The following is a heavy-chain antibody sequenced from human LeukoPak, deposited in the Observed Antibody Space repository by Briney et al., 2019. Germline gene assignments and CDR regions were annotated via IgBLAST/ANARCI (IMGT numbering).Heavy chain of an antibody. J-gene: IGHJ3*02. Sequence: KPSETLSLTCAVSGGSINSYYWSWIRQPPGKGLEWIGYIYYSGSTNYNPSLKSRVTISVDTSKNQFSLKLRSVTAADTAVYYCARAVADYGYAFDIWGQGTMVTVSS. CDR2: IYYSGST. CDR3: ARAVADYGYAFDI. V-gene: IGHV4-59*12. CDR1: GGSINSYY. D-gene: IGHD4-17*01.